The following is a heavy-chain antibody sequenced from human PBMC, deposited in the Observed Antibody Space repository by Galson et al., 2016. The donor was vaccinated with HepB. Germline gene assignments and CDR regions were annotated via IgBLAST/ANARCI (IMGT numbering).Heavy chain of an antibody. V-gene: IGHV1-2*04. CDR2: ISNSGGT. Sequence: SVKVSCKASGYTFTDYYIHWVRQAPGQGLEWMGWISNSGGTTYAQTFQGWVTMTWDTSISTAYMELSRLRSDGTAVYYCARAGIDGVYCSGRSCSHFDYWGQGTLVSVSS. D-gene: IGHD2-15*01. CDR3: ARAGIDGVYCSGRSCSHFDY. J-gene: IGHJ4*02. CDR1: GYTFTDYY.